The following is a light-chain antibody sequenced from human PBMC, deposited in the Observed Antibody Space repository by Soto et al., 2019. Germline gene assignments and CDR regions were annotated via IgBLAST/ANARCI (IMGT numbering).Light chain of an antibody. CDR3: QQRSYWIT. V-gene: IGKV3D-15*01. Sequence: EIVMTQSPATLSVSPVERATLSCRASQSVSSNLAWYQQKPGQAPRLLIYGASSRATGIPDRFSGSGSGTDFTLTISSLEPEDFAVYYCQQRSYWITFGQGTRLEIK. CDR2: GAS. CDR1: QSVSSN. J-gene: IGKJ5*01.